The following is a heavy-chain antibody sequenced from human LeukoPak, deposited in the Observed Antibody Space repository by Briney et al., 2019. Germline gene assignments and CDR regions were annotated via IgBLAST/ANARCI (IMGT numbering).Heavy chain of an antibody. CDR1: GGTFSSYA. J-gene: IGHJ5*02. D-gene: IGHD2-2*01. CDR2: IIPIFGTA. V-gene: IGHV1-69*01. Sequence: SVKVSCKASGGTFSSYAISWVRQAPGQGLEWMRGIIPIFGTANYAQKFQGRVTITADESTSTAYMELSSLRSEDTAVYYCARDLDCSSTSCSGSWGQGTLVTVSS. CDR3: ARDLDCSSTSCSGS.